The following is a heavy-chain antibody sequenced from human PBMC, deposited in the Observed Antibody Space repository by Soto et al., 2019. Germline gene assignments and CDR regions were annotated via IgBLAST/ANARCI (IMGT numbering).Heavy chain of an antibody. CDR2: IYHSGST. Sequence: QLQLQESCSGLVKPSQTLSLTCAVSGGSISSGGYSWSWIRQPPGKGLEWIGYIYHSGSTYYNPSLKSRVTISVDRSKNQFSLKLSSVTAADTAVYYCARATGQPGATKGLRYFDYWGQGTLVTVSS. D-gene: IGHD1-26*01. CDR3: ARATGQPGATKGLRYFDY. CDR1: GGSISSGGYS. J-gene: IGHJ4*02. V-gene: IGHV4-30-2*01.